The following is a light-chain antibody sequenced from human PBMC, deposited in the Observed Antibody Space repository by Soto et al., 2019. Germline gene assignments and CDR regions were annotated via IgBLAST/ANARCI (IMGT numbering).Light chain of an antibody. CDR1: SSDVGSYNY. Sequence: QSVLTQPPSASGSPGQSVTISCTGTSSDVGSYNYVSWYQQHPGKAPKLMIYEVSKRPSGVPDRFSGSKSGNTASLTVSGLQAEDEADYYCSSYAGSNIVFGGGTK. V-gene: IGLV2-8*01. CDR3: SSYAGSNIV. CDR2: EVS. J-gene: IGLJ2*01.